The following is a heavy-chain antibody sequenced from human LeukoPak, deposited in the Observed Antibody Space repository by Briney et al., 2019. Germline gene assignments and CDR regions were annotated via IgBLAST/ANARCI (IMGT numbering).Heavy chain of an antibody. CDR1: GYTFTSYD. V-gene: IGHV1-8*03. Sequence: ASVKVSCKASGYTFTSYDINWVRQSTGQGLEWMGWMNPNSGNTGYAQKFQGRVTITRNTSISTAYMELSSLRSEDTAVYYCAIYDFWSGDAFDIWGQGTMVTVSS. D-gene: IGHD3-3*01. CDR2: MNPNSGNT. J-gene: IGHJ3*02. CDR3: AIYDFWSGDAFDI.